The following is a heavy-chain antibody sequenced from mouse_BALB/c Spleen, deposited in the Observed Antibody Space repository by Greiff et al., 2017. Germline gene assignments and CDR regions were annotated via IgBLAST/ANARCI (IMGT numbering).Heavy chain of an antibody. Sequence: EVKLVESGGGLVQPGGSLKLSCAASGFTFSSYTMSWVRQTPEKRLEWVAYISNGGGSTYYPDTVKGRFTISRDNAKNTLYLQMSSLKSEDTAMYYCARHEDYDYDGSFAYWGQGTLVTVSA. J-gene: IGHJ3*01. CDR2: ISNGGGST. V-gene: IGHV5-12-2*01. D-gene: IGHD2-4*01. CDR1: GFTFSSYT. CDR3: ARHEDYDYDGSFAY.